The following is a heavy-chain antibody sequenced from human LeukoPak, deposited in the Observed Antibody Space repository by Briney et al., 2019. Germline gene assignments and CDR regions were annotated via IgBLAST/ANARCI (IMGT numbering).Heavy chain of an antibody. CDR3: ASIPGSGGHSYGYFDY. V-gene: IGHV4-38-2*02. J-gene: IGHJ4*02. D-gene: IGHD5-18*01. CDR1: GYSISSGYY. CDR2: IYHSGST. Sequence: SETLSLTCTVSGYSISSGYYWGWIRQPPGKGLEWIGSIYHSGSTYYNPSLKSRVTISVDTSKNQFSLKLSSVTAADTAVYYCASIPGSGGHSYGYFDYWGQGTLVTVSS.